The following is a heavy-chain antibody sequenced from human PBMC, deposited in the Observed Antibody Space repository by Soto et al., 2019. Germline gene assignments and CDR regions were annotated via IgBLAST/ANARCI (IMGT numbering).Heavy chain of an antibody. J-gene: IGHJ4*02. V-gene: IGHV4-30-2*01. CDR3: AAGGGLPRYY. Sequence: QLQLQESGPGLVKPSQTLSLTCAVSGGSISSGGSSWSWIRQPPGKGLEWIGYIYHSGSTYYNPSLKSRVTISVDRSKNQFSLKLSSVTAADTAVYYCAAGGGLPRYYWGQGTLVTVSS. D-gene: IGHD5-12*01. CDR2: IYHSGST. CDR1: GGSISSGGSS.